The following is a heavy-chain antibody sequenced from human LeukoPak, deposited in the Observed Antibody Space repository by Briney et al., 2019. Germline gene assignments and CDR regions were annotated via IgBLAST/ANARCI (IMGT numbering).Heavy chain of an antibody. CDR1: GFTVSSNS. D-gene: IGHD6-6*01. V-gene: IGHV3-53*01. CDR3: AKGQERTRIAARPSAFDF. Sequence: GGSLRLSCTVSGFTVSSNSWSWVRQAPGKGLEWVSFIYSGGNTHYSDSVKGRFTLSRDNSKNTLYLQMNSLRVEDTAIYYCAKGQERTRIAARPSAFDFWGQGTLVTVSS. J-gene: IGHJ4*02. CDR2: IYSGGNT.